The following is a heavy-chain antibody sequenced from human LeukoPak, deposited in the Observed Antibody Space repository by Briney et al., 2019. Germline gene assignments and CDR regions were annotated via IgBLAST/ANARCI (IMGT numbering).Heavy chain of an antibody. J-gene: IGHJ4*02. Sequence: GSLRLSCSASGFPFSSFAMHWVRQAPGKGLEYVSAISSNGGGTYYADSVKGRFTISRDNSKNTLYLQMSSLRAEDTAVYYCVKDSSSWYYFDYWGQGTLVTVSS. CDR1: GFPFSSFA. CDR2: ISSNGGGT. D-gene: IGHD6-13*01. V-gene: IGHV3-64D*06. CDR3: VKDSSSWYYFDY.